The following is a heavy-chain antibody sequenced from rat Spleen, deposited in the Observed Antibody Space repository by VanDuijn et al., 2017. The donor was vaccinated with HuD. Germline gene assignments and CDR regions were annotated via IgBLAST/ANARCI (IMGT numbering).Heavy chain of an antibody. CDR1: GLSFSNYD. CDR2: ISYDGTAT. V-gene: IGHV5-7*01. Sequence: EVQLVESGGGLVQPGRSMKLSCAASGLSFSNYDMAWVRQAPTKGLEWVASISYDGTATYYRDSVKGRFTISRDNAKSTLYLQMDSLRSEDSATYYCAREGPLSYYGFGYYFDYWGQGVMVTVSS. D-gene: IGHD1-7*01. J-gene: IGHJ2*01. CDR3: AREGPLSYYGFGYYFDY.